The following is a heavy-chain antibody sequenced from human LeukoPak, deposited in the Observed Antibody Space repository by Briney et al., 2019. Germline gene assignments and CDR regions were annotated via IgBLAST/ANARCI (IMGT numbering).Heavy chain of an antibody. CDR2: INHSGTT. CDR3: ARAPRGSRIVVIITDASDI. Sequence: KPSETLSLTCAVYGGSFSGYNWSWIRQPPGKGLEWIGEINHSGTTNYNPSLKSRVTISVDTSKNQFSLKLSSVTAADTAVYYCARAPRGSRIVVIITDASDIWGQGTMVTVSS. D-gene: IGHD3-22*01. CDR1: GGSFSGYN. V-gene: IGHV4-34*01. J-gene: IGHJ3*02.